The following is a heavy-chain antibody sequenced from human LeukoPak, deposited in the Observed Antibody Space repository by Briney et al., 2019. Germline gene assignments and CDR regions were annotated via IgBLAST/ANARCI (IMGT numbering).Heavy chain of an antibody. J-gene: IGHJ4*02. CDR3: ARVPFGGESIWFGEFLTVKQCYFDY. D-gene: IGHD3-10*01. V-gene: IGHV4-39*01. Sequence: SETLSLTCTVSGGSISSSSYYWGWIRQPPGKGLVWIGSIYYSGSTYYNPSPKSRVTISVDTSKNQFSLKLSSVTAADTAVYYCARVPFGGESIWFGEFLTVKQCYFDYWGQGTLVTVSS. CDR1: GGSISSSSYY. CDR2: IYYSGST.